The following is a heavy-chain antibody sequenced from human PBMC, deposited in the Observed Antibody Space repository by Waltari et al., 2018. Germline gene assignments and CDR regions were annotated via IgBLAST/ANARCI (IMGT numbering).Heavy chain of an antibody. Sequence: QLQLQESGPGLVKPSDTLSLTCTVSGGSISSICSYWGRSRQPPGKGLEWIGSIYSSGSSYHSPSLKSRVTISVDTSKNQFSLKLRSVTAADTAVYYCAEVRFVHGIYYMDVWGKGTTVTVSS. CDR2: IYSSGSS. CDR3: AEVRFVHGIYYMDV. V-gene: IGHV4-39*01. D-gene: IGHD3-3*01. CDR1: GGSISSICSY. J-gene: IGHJ6*03.